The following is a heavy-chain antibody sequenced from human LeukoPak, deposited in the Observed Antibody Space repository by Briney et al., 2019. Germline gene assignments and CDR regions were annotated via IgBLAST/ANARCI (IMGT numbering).Heavy chain of an antibody. CDR3: ARDSAQGGSDAFDI. J-gene: IGHJ3*02. Sequence: PGGSLRLSCAASGFTFSDYYMSWIRQAPGKGLEWVSVIYSGGSTYYADSVKGRFTISRDNSKNTLYLQMNSLRAEDTAVYYCARDSAQGGSDAFDIWGQGTMVTVSS. CDR2: IYSGGST. V-gene: IGHV3-53*01. CDR1: GFTFSDYY. D-gene: IGHD2-15*01.